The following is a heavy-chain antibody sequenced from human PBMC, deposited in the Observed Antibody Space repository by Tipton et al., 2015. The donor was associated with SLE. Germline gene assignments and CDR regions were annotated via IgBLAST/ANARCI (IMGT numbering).Heavy chain of an antibody. J-gene: IGHJ5*02. CDR1: GASISSYS. CDR3: ARVVKGSSWYWFDP. D-gene: IGHD6-13*01. Sequence: TLSLTCTVSGASISSYSWSWIRQPPGKGLEWIGYIYFSGSTNYNPSLKSRVTISVDTSKKQFSLKLSSVTAADTAVYYCARVVKGSSWYWFDPRGQGTLVTVSS. CDR2: IYFSGST. V-gene: IGHV4-59*01.